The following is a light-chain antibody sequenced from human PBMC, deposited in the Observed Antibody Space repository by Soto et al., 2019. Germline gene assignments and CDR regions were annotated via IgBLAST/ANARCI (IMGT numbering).Light chain of an antibody. CDR3: QQYGSSPPIT. V-gene: IGKV3-20*01. Sequence: EIVLTQSPGTLSLSQGERATLSCRASQSVSSSYLAWYQQKPGQPPRLLIYGASSRAAGIPDRFSGSGSGTDFTLTINRLEPEDFAVYYCQQYGSSPPITFGQGTRLEI. CDR2: GAS. J-gene: IGKJ5*01. CDR1: QSVSSSY.